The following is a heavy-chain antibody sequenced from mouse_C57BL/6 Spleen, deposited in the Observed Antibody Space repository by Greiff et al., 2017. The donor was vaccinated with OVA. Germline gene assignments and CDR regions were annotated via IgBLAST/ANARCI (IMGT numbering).Heavy chain of an antibody. Sequence: EVQLQQSGPELVKPGASVKIPCKASGYTFTDYNMDWVKQSHGKSLEWIGDINPNNGGTIYNQKFKGKATLTVDKSSSTAYMGLRSLTSEDTAVDYCARGGYSKGYFDVWGTGTTVTVSS. CDR1: GYTFTDYN. V-gene: IGHV1-18*01. D-gene: IGHD2-12*01. CDR3: ARGGYSKGYFDV. CDR2: INPNNGGT. J-gene: IGHJ1*03.